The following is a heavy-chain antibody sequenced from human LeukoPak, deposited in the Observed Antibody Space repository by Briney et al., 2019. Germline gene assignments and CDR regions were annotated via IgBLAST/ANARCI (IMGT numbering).Heavy chain of an antibody. CDR2: ISGSGGGT. V-gene: IGHV3-23*01. Sequence: PGGSLRLSCAASGFTFSSYAMIWVRQAPGKGLERVSGISGSGGGTYYADSVKGRFTISRDISKNTLYLEMNSLRAEDTAVYFCAKVEPVTHYDFWSGYYQPPTYSDSWGQGTLVTVSS. CDR1: GFTFSSYA. D-gene: IGHD3-3*01. CDR3: AKVEPVTHYDFWSGYYQPPTYSDS. J-gene: IGHJ4*02.